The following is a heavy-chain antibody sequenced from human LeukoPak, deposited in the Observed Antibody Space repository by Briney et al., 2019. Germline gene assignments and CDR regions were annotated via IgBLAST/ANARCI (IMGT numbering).Heavy chain of an antibody. Sequence: GGSQRLSCAASGFTFSNAWMSWDRQAPGKGLEWVGRIKSKTDGGTTDYAAPVKGRFTISRDDSKNKMYLQMNSPKTEDTAVYYCTTQKDYLLTGYHDYWGQGTLVTVSS. CDR1: GFTFSNAW. D-gene: IGHD3-9*01. J-gene: IGHJ4*02. CDR2: IKSKTDGGTT. CDR3: TTQKDYLLTGYHDY. V-gene: IGHV3-15*01.